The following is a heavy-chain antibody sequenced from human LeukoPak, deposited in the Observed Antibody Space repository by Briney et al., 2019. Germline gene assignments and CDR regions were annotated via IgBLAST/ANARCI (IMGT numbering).Heavy chain of an antibody. Sequence: PGRSLRLSCAASGFTFSDYYMSWIRQAPGKGQEWVSYISSSGSTIYYADSVKGRCTISRDNAKNSLYLQMNSLRAEDTPVYYCARDRRHLRGYFDLWGRGTVVSVS. CDR3: ARDRRHLRGYFDL. CDR1: GFTFSDYY. V-gene: IGHV3-11*01. CDR2: ISSSGSTI. J-gene: IGHJ2*01.